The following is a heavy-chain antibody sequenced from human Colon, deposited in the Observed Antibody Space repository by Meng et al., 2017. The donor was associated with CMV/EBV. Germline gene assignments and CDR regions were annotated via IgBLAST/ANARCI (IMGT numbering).Heavy chain of an antibody. CDR3: AREASGWSTGVDN. V-gene: IGHV4-61*01. CDR1: GGSVNSGSYY. D-gene: IGHD6-19*01. J-gene: IGHJ4*02. CDR2: VSYSGNT. Sequence: VSGGSVNSGSYYWTLIRQPPGKGLEWIGYVSYSGNTNYNPSLKSRLTIEVDTSRNQFSLKLTSVSAADTAMYYCAREASGWSTGVDNWGQGTLVTVSS.